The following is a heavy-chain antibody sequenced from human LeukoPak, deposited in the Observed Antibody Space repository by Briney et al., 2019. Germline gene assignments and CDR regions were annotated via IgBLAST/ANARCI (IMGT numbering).Heavy chain of an antibody. D-gene: IGHD3-3*01. CDR2: IYSGGST. CDR3: AHSFGVVWAMGY. CDR1: GFTLSRYS. J-gene: IGHJ4*02. V-gene: IGHV3-53*01. Sequence: GGSLRLSCAASGFTLSRYSMNWVRQAPGKGLEWVSVIYSGGSTYYADSVKGRFTISRDNSKNTLYLQMNSLRAEDTAVYYCAHSFGVVWAMGYWGQGTLVTVSS.